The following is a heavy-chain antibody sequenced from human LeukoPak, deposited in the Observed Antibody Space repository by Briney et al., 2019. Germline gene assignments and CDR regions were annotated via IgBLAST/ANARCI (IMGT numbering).Heavy chain of an antibody. CDR3: ARNRNDYGDYVYDY. D-gene: IGHD4-17*01. Sequence: GGSLRLSCAASGFTFSSYEMNWVRQAPGKGLEWVSSISSSSSYIYYADSVKGRFTISRDNAKNSLYLQMNSLRAKDTAVYYCARNRNDYGDYVYDYWGQGTLVTVSS. CDR1: GFTFSSYE. J-gene: IGHJ4*02. V-gene: IGHV3-21*01. CDR2: ISSSSSYI.